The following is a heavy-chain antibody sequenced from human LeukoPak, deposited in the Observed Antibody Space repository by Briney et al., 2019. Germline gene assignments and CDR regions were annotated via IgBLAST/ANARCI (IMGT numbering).Heavy chain of an antibody. J-gene: IGHJ4*02. CDR3: ARDLGESGYDNFDY. V-gene: IGHV3-21*01. D-gene: IGHD5-12*01. CDR1: GFTFSSYS. CDR2: ISSSSTYI. Sequence: GGSLRLSCAASGFTFSSYSMNWVRQAPGKGLEWVSSISSSSTYIYYADSVKGRFTISRDNAKNSLYLQMNSLRAEDTAVYYCARDLGESGYDNFDYWGQGTLVTVSS.